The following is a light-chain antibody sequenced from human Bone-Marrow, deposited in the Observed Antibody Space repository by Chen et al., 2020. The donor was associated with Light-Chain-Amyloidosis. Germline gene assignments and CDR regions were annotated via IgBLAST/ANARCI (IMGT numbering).Light chain of an antibody. V-gene: IGKV3-15*01. CDR2: GAS. J-gene: IGKJ5*01. CDR3: QQYNKWPPIT. CDR1: ESVSTN. Sequence: EIVMTQSPATLSVSPGDRATVSCRASESVSTNLAWYQHNPGQAPRLLIYGASTRATGITARFSGSGSGTEFTLTISSVQSEDFGLYFCQQYNKWPPITFGQGTRLGIK.